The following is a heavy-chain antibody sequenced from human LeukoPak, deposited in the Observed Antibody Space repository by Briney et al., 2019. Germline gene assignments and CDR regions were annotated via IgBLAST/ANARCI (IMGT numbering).Heavy chain of an antibody. CDR3: ARDWVGDTAMAPIDY. CDR1: GFTFSSYA. Sequence: PGGSLRLSCAASGFTFSSYAMSWVCQAPGKGLEWVSSISSSSSYIYYADSVKGRFTISRDNAKNSLYLQMNSLRAEDTAVYYCARDWVGDTAMAPIDYWGQGTLVTVSS. D-gene: IGHD5-18*01. V-gene: IGHV3-21*01. J-gene: IGHJ4*02. CDR2: ISSSSSYI.